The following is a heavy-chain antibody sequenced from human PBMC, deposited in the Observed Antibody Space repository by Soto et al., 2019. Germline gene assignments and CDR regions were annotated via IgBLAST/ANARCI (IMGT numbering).Heavy chain of an antibody. CDR1: GFTFSSYW. CDR3: ARAYGSGSLSGY. Sequence: EAQLVESGGGLVQPGGSLRLSCAASGFTFSSYWMSWVRQAPGKGLEWVANIKQDGSEKYNVDFVKGRFTISRDNAKNSLYLQMNSLRVEDTAVYYCARAYGSGSLSGYWGQGTLVTVSS. J-gene: IGHJ4*02. V-gene: IGHV3-7*01. CDR2: IKQDGSEK. D-gene: IGHD3-10*01.